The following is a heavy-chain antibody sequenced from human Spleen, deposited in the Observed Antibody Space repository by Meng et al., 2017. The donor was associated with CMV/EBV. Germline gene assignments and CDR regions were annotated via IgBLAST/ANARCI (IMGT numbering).Heavy chain of an antibody. Sequence: SETLSLTCTVSGGSISSSSYYWGWIRQPPGKGLEWIGSIYYSGSTYYNPSLKRRVTISVDTSKNQFSLKLSSVTAADTAVYYCARVNEVGSLGWKYYDFWSGYHRFYFDYWGQGTLVTVSS. CDR2: IYYSGST. D-gene: IGHD3-3*01. CDR3: ARVNEVGSLGWKYYDFWSGYHRFYFDY. V-gene: IGHV4-39*07. CDR1: GGSISSSSYY. J-gene: IGHJ4*02.